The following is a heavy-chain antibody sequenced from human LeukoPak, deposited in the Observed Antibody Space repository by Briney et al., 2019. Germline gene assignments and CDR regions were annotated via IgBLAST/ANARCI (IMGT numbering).Heavy chain of an antibody. J-gene: IGHJ6*02. CDR3: ARGVRYFDWLLRNYYYYYGMDV. CDR1: GYTFTSYG. CDR2: MNPNSGNT. V-gene: IGHV1-8*02. Sequence: ASVKVSCKASGYTFTSYGISWVRQAPGQGLEWMGWMNPNSGNTGYAQKFQGRVTMTRNTSISTAYMELSSLRSEDTAVYYCARGVRYFDWLLRNYYYYYGMDVWGQGTTVTVSS. D-gene: IGHD3-9*01.